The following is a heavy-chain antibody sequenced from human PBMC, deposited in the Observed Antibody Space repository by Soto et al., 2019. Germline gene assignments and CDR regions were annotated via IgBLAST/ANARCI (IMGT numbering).Heavy chain of an antibody. CDR2: IYYNGFT. V-gene: IGHV4-61*01. Sequence: PSEALSLTCTVSGASVSRGSYYWGWVRQAPGKGLHWIGFIYYNGFTNYGPSLKSRVTMSVDTSKNQFSLTLSSVTAADTAVYFCVRQYSSDCNGGLWFHALDIWGRGTRVTVSS. J-gene: IGHJ3*02. CDR3: VRQYSSDCNGGLWFHALDI. D-gene: IGHD2-8*02. CDR1: GASVSRGSYY.